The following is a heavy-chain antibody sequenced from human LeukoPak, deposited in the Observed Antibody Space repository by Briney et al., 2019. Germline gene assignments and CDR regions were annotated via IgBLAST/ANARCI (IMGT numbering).Heavy chain of an antibody. J-gene: IGHJ4*02. CDR2: ISAYNGNT. V-gene: IGHV1-18*01. Sequence: ASVKVSCKASGYTFTTYGTSWVRQAPGQGLEWMGWISAYNGNTNYAQKVQGRVTMTRDTSTSTAYMELRSLTSDDTAVYYCARESEYSRSVVMEYWGQGTLVTVSS. D-gene: IGHD6-6*01. CDR3: ARESEYSRSVVMEY. CDR1: GYTFTTYG.